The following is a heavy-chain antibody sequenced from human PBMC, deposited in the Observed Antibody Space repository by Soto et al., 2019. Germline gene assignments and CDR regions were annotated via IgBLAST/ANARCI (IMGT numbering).Heavy chain of an antibody. CDR1: GGTFSSYA. CDR3: ARSGYSGYEAPFDY. V-gene: IGHV1-69*11. Sequence: SVKVSCTASGGTFSSYAISWVRQAPGQGLEWMGIINPSGGSTSYAQKFQGRVTITADESTSTAYMELSSLRSEDTAVYYCARSGYSGYEAPFDYWGQGTLVTVSS. D-gene: IGHD5-12*01. CDR2: INPSGGST. J-gene: IGHJ4*02.